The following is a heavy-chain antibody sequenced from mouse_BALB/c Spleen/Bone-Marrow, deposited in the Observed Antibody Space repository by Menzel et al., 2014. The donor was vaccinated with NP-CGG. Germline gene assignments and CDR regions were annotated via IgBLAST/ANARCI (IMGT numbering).Heavy chain of an antibody. CDR3: TRSGYYGSSYGYFDA. Sequence: LQQPGSELVRPGASVKLSCKASGYTFTSYWMHWVKQRPGQGLEGIGNIYPGSGSTNYDEKFKSKATLTVDTSSSTAYMQLSSLTSEDSAVYYCTRSGYYGSSYGYFDAWGAGTTVTVSS. J-gene: IGHJ1*01. CDR1: GYTFTSYW. CDR2: IYPGSGST. V-gene: IGHV1S22*01. D-gene: IGHD1-1*01.